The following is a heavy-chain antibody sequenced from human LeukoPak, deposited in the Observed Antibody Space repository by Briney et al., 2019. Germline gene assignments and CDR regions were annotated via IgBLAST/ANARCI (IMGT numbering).Heavy chain of an antibody. D-gene: IGHD3-10*01. J-gene: IGHJ4*02. Sequence: PSETLSLTCAVYGGSFSGYYWSWIRQPPGKGLEWIGEINHSGSTNYNPSLKSRATISVDTSKNQFSLKLSSVTAAGTAVYYCARGSSYGSGSYFYWGQGTLVTVSS. CDR2: INHSGST. V-gene: IGHV4-34*01. CDR3: ARGSSYGSGSYFY. CDR1: GGSFSGYY.